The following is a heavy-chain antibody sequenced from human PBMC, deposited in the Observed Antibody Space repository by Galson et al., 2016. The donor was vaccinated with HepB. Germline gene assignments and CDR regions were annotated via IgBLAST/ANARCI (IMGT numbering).Heavy chain of an antibody. CDR3: ARHGTALTTERAFDI. D-gene: IGHD1-14*01. CDR1: DGSISTSTYY. J-gene: IGHJ3*02. V-gene: IGHV4-39*01. Sequence: SETLSLTCTVSDGSISTSTYYWGWIRQPPGKGLEWIGSLFFTGKAYYNPSLGSRATILVDAPKNLFSLTLTSVTAADTGLYFCARHGTALTTERAFDIWGQGTKVTVSS. CDR2: LFFTGKA.